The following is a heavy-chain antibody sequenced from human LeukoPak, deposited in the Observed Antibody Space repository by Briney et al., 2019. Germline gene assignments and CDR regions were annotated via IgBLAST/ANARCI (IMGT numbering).Heavy chain of an antibody. CDR3: ARDPPFSSGWSQNHFDH. Sequence: GGSLRLSCAPSGFIFEDFAMHWVRQAPGKGLEWVALISHDGGNENYADSVKGRFTIFRDNSKNTLYLHMNSLRPEDTAVYYCARDPPFSSGWSQNHFDHWGQGTLVTVSS. V-gene: IGHV3-30*04. CDR1: GFIFEDFA. D-gene: IGHD6-19*01. CDR2: ISHDGGNE. J-gene: IGHJ4*02.